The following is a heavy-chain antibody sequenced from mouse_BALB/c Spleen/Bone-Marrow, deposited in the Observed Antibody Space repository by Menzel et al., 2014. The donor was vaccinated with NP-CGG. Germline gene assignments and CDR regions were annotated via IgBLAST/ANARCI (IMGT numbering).Heavy chain of an antibody. V-gene: IGHV1-61*01. J-gene: IGHJ2*01. CDR2: IDPSDSET. Sequence: QVQLQQSGAELVRPGTPVKLSCKASGYTFTSYWMNWVKQRPGRGLEWIGRIDPSDSETHYNQKFKDKATLPVDKSSGTAYIQRSSLTSEESAVYYCTRWGAYFDYWGQGTTRTVSS. CDR3: TRWGAYFDY. CDR1: GYTFTSYW.